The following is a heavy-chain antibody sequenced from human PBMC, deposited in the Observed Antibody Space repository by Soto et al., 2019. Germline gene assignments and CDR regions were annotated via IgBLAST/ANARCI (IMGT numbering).Heavy chain of an antibody. V-gene: IGHV5-51*01. Sequence: GASLKISCKGSGYSFINYWIGWVRQMPGKGLEWMGIIYPGDSDTRYSPSFRGQVTISADMSISTAYLQWSSLKASDTAVYYCARRDDFSGVDYWGQGTLVTVSS. J-gene: IGHJ4*02. CDR1: GYSFINYW. D-gene: IGHD2-15*01. CDR2: IYPGDSDT. CDR3: ARRDDFSGVDY.